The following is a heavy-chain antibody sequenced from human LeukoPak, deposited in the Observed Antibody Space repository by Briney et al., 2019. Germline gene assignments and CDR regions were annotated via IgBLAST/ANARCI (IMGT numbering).Heavy chain of an antibody. CDR2: IKEDGSEK. V-gene: IGHV3-7*03. Sequence: AGGSLRLSCAASGFTFSSYWMSWVRQAPGKGLEWVANIKEDGSEKYYVDSVKGRFTISRDNSKNTLYLQMNSLRAEDTAVYYCAKVGVGWVAFEYWGQGTLVTVSS. CDR3: AKVGVGWVAFEY. D-gene: IGHD3-16*01. J-gene: IGHJ4*02. CDR1: GFTFSSYW.